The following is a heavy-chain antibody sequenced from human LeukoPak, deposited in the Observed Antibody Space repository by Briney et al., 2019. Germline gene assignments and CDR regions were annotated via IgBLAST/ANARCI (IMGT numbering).Heavy chain of an antibody. CDR3: AREDRYYFDY. V-gene: IGHV4-31*02. Sequence: LRLSCAASGFTFSSYAMSWVRQAPGKGLEWIGYIYYSGSTYYNPSLKSRVTISVDTSKNQFSLKLSSVTAADTAVYYCAREDRYYFDYWGQGTLVTVSS. CDR2: IYYSGST. D-gene: IGHD1-14*01. CDR1: GFTFSSYA. J-gene: IGHJ4*02.